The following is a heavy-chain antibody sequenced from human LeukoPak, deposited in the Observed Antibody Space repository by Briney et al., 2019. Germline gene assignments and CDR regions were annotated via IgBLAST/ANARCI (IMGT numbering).Heavy chain of an antibody. CDR3: AKGWRDYYDSSGYYLVY. J-gene: IGHJ4*02. CDR2: IRGNGET. Sequence: PGGSLRLSCAASGLSFSSFAMSWVRQGPARGLEWVSSIRGNGETFYADSVKGRFTISRDNSKNTLYLQMNSLRAEDTAVYYCAKGWRDYYDSSGYYLVYWGQGTLVTVSS. V-gene: IGHV3-23*01. CDR1: GLSFSSFA. D-gene: IGHD3-22*01.